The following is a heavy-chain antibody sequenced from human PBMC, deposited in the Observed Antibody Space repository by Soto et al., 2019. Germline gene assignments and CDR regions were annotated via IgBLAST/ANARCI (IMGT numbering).Heavy chain of an antibody. D-gene: IGHD4-17*01. Sequence: GASVPVSCPASGGTFRSYTISWVRQDPGQGLEWMGRIIPILGIANYAQKFQGRVTITADKSTSTAYMELSSLRSEDTAVYYCARDSPNIYGETGGDAFDIWGQGTMVTVSS. CDR2: IIPILGIA. CDR3: ARDSPNIYGETGGDAFDI. V-gene: IGHV1-69*04. J-gene: IGHJ3*02. CDR1: GGTFRSYT.